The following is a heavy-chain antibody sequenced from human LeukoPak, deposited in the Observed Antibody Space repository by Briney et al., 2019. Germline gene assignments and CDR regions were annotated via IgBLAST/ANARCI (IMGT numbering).Heavy chain of an antibody. CDR3: ARAPGRHSYGPYYFDY. Sequence: GGSLRLSCAASGFTVSSNYMSWVRQAPGKGLEWVSVIYSGGNTYYADSVKGRFTISRDNSKNTLYLQMNSLRAEDTAVYYCARAPGRHSYGPYYFDYWGQGTLVTVSS. CDR1: GFTVSSNY. D-gene: IGHD5-18*01. CDR2: IYSGGNT. J-gene: IGHJ4*02. V-gene: IGHV3-53*01.